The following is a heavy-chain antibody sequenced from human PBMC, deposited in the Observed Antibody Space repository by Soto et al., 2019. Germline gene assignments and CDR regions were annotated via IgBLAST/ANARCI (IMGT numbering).Heavy chain of an antibody. V-gene: IGHV4-31*03. CDR2: IYYSGST. Sequence: SETLSLTCTVSGGSISSGGYYWSWIRQHPGKGLEWIGYIYYSGSTYYNPSLKSRVTISVDTSKNQFSLKLSSVTAADTAVYYCARAHCGGDCYSAYYFDYWGQGTLVTISS. CDR1: GGSISSGGYY. D-gene: IGHD2-21*02. CDR3: ARAHCGGDCYSAYYFDY. J-gene: IGHJ4*02.